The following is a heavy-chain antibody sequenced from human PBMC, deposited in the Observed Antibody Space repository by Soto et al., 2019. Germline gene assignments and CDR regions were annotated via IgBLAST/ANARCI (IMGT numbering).Heavy chain of an antibody. J-gene: IGHJ4*02. D-gene: IGHD1-26*01. CDR3: ARDLAKGGGSAGFDY. CDR1: GYTLTVYY. CDR2: INPKSGGT. V-gene: IGHV1-2*02. Sequence: QVQLVQSGAEVKKPGASVNVSCKASGYTLTVYYMHWVRQAPGQGLAWMGWINPKSGGTMYPQKFQGRVTMTWDTSISTAYMALTRLRSDDTAVYYCARDLAKGGGSAGFDYWGQGTLVTVSS.